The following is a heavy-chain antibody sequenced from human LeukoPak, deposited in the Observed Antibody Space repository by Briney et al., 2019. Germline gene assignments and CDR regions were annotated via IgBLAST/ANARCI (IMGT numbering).Heavy chain of an antibody. Sequence: GESLKISCKGSGYSLTNYWIGWVRQMPGKGLEWMGIIYPGDSDTRYSPSFQGQVTITADKSISTAYLQWSSLKASDTAMYYCARRGYSYGHNWFDPWAREPWSPSPQ. D-gene: IGHD5-18*01. CDR2: IYPGDSDT. V-gene: IGHV5-51*01. CDR1: GYSLTNYW. CDR3: ARRGYSYGHNWFDP. J-gene: IGHJ5*02.